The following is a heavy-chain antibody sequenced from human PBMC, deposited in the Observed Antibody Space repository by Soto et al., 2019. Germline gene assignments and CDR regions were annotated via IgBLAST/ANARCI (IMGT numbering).Heavy chain of an antibody. Sequence: ASVKVSCKASGGTFSSYAISWVRQAPGQGLEWMGGIIPIFGTANYAQKFQGRVTITADKSTSTAYMELSSLRSEDTAVYYCARRDSYGYGNWFDPWGQGTLVTVSS. V-gene: IGHV1-69*06. CDR2: IIPIFGTA. D-gene: IGHD5-18*01. CDR1: GGTFSSYA. CDR3: ARRDSYGYGNWFDP. J-gene: IGHJ5*02.